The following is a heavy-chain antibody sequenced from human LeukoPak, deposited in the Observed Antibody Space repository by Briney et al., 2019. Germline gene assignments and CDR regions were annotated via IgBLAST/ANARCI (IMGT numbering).Heavy chain of an antibody. V-gene: IGHV4-59*01. CDR3: ARDGYGVL. D-gene: IGHD5-12*01. J-gene: IGHJ4*02. Sequence: PSETLSLTCSVSGASIRIYYWGSIPPPPRKGLEWIGYIYYSGSTNYNPSLKSRVTISVDTSKNQSSLKLSSVTAADTAVYYCARDGYGVLWGQGTLVTVSS. CDR1: GASIRIYY. CDR2: IYYSGST.